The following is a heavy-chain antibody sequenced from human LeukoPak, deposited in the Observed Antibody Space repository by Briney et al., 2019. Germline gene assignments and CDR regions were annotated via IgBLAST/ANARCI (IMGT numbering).Heavy chain of an antibody. J-gene: IGHJ4*02. Sequence: ASVKVSCKASGGTFSSYAISWVRQAPGQGLEWMGGIIPIFGTANYAQKFQGRVTITADESTSTAYMELSSLRSDDTAVYYCARDPPYYDYVGYFYSPPPSDHWGQGTLVTVSS. CDR2: IIPIFGTA. V-gene: IGHV1-69*13. CDR1: GGTFSSYA. CDR3: ARDPPYYDYVGYFYSPPPSDH. D-gene: IGHD3-22*01.